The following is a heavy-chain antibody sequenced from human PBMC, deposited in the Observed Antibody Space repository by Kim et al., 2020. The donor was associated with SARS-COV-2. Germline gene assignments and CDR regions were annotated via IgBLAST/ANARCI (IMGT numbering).Heavy chain of an antibody. CDR3: ARELDYYYDLSGYYHFDY. CDR2: IYHSGST. J-gene: IGHJ4*02. CDR1: GSPISGGYY. D-gene: IGHD3-22*01. Sequence: SETLSLTCTVSGSPISGGYYWGWIRQPPGKGLECIGTIYHSGSTYYNPSLKSRVTISVDTSKNQFSLKLSSVTAADTAVYYCARELDYYYDLSGYYHFDYWGQGTLVTVSS. V-gene: IGHV4-38-2*02.